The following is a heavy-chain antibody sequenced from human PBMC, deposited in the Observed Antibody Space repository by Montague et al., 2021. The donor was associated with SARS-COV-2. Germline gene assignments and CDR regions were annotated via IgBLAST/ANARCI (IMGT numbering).Heavy chain of an antibody. CDR1: GGSISTSPYF. CDR3: ARGNRIAVAGTDFDY. V-gene: IGHV4-39*07. D-gene: IGHD6-19*01. J-gene: IGHJ4*02. CDR2: IYYSGST. Sequence: SETLSLTCTVSGGSISTSPYFWGWIRQPPGKGLEWIGSIYYSGSTYYNPSLKSRVAISLDTSEKQFSLKLSSVTAADTAVYYCARGNRIAVAGTDFDYWGQGTLVTVSS.